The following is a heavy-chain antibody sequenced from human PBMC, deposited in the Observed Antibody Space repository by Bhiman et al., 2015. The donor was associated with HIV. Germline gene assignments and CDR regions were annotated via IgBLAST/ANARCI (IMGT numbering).Heavy chain of an antibody. D-gene: IGHD1-26*01. J-gene: IGHJ5*02. CDR3: VRGLGWFDP. Sequence: EVQLVESGGGLVQPGGSLRLSCAASGFTFSSYEMNWVRQAPGKGLEWVSYISVGGNAIYYADSVKGRFTISRDNAKNSLYLQMDSLRAEDTAVYYCVRGLGWFDPWGQGTLVTVSS. V-gene: IGHV3-48*03. CDR1: GFTFSSYE. CDR2: ISVGGNAI.